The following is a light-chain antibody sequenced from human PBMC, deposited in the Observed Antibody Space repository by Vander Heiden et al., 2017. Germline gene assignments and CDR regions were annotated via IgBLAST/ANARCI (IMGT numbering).Light chain of an antibody. CDR1: QSVSSN. V-gene: IGKV3-15*01. CDR2: GAS. J-gene: IGKJ1*01. Sequence: EIVMTPSPATLSVSPGERATLSCRASQSVSSNLAWYQQKPGQAPRLLIYGASTRATGIPDRFSGSGSGTEFTLTISSLQSEDFAVYYCQQYNNWPRTFGQGTKVEIK. CDR3: QQYNNWPRT.